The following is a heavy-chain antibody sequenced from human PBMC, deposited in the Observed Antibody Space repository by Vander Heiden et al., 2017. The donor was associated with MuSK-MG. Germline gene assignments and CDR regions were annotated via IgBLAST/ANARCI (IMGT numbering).Heavy chain of an antibody. CDR3: ASSRDCSGGSCYEPDYFDY. Sequence: QVQLQESGPGLVKPSGTLSLTCAVSGGSIRSSNWWSWVRQPPGKGLEWIGEIYHRGSTNYNPSLKSRVTISVDKSKNQSSLKLSSVTAADTAVYYCASSRDCSGGSCYEPDYFDYWGQGTLGTVSS. CDR1: GGSIRSSNW. V-gene: IGHV4-4*02. J-gene: IGHJ4*02. CDR2: IYHRGST. D-gene: IGHD2-15*01.